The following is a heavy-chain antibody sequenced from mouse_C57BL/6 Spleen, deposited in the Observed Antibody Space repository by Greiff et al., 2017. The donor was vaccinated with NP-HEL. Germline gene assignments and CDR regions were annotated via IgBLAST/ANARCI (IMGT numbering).Heavy chain of an antibody. D-gene: IGHD3-3*01. Sequence: EVKVEESGPGLVKPSQSLSLTCSVTGYSITSGYYWNWIRQFPGNKLEWMGYISYDGSNNYNPSLKNRISITRDTSKNQFFLKLNSVTTEDTATYYCARGGDVRAMDYWGQGTSVTVSS. V-gene: IGHV3-6*01. CDR2: ISYDGSN. CDR3: ARGGDVRAMDY. J-gene: IGHJ4*01. CDR1: GYSITSGYY.